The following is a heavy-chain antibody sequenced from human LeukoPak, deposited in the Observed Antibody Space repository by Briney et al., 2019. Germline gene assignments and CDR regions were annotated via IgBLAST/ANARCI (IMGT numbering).Heavy chain of an antibody. D-gene: IGHD3-22*01. Sequence: SVKVSCKASGGTFSSYAISWVRQAPGQGLEWMGGIISILGTTKYAQKFQGRVTITADESTSTAYMELSSLRSEDTAVYYCARSGDSSGYYYGERYWGQGTLVTVSS. J-gene: IGHJ4*02. CDR1: GGTFSSYA. CDR3: ARSGDSSGYYYGERY. CDR2: IISILGTT. V-gene: IGHV1-69*13.